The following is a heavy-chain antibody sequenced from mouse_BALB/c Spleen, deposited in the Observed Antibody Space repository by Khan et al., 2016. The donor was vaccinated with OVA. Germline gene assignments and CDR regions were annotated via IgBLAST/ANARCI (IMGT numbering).Heavy chain of an antibody. CDR2: IYYSGST. CDR1: GYSITSDYA. CDR3: ARWFAY. Sequence: EVQLQESGPGLVKPSQSLSLTCTVTGYSITSDYAWNWFRQFPGNKLEWMGYIYYSGSTCYYPSLKSRISITQDTSKTQFFLQLNSVTTEDTATYYCARWFAYWGQGTLVTVSA. J-gene: IGHJ3*01. V-gene: IGHV3-2*02.